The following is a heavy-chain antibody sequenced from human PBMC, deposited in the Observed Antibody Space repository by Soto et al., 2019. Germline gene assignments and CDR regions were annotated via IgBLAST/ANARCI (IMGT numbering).Heavy chain of an antibody. CDR3: EKGRQIFEHIGSFDP. D-gene: IGHD3-3*01. CDR1: GFTFSSYA. Sequence: GGSLRLSCAGSGFTFSSYAMSWVRQAPGKGLEWVSGISGSGGSTYYADSMKGRFTISRDNSKHTLYLQMNSLRVEDTAVYYCEKGRQIFEHIGSFDPWGQGTQVTVSP. J-gene: IGHJ5*02. V-gene: IGHV3-23*01. CDR2: ISGSGGST.